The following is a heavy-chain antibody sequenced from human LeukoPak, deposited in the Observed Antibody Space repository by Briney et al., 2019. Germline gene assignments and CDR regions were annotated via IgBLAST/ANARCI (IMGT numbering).Heavy chain of an antibody. CDR1: GGSISSGGYS. V-gene: IGHV4-30-4*07. D-gene: IGHD2-2*02. J-gene: IGHJ4*02. CDR3: ARGAQYPDY. CDR2: IYYSGST. Sequence: SETLSLTCAVSGGSISSGGYSWSWIRQPPGKGLEWIGYIYYSGSTYYNPSLKSRVTISVDTSKNQFSLKLSSVTAADTAVYYCARGAQYPDYWGQGTLVTVSS.